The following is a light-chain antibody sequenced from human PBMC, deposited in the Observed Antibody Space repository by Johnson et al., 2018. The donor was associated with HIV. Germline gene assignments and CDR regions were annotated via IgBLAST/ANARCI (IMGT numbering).Light chain of an antibody. Sequence: QSVLTQPPSVSAAPGQKVTISCSGSSSNIGNNYVSWYQQLPGTAPKLLIYDNNKRPSGIPDRFSGSKSGTSATLGIPGLQPGDEADYYCGTGDSSLRACVFGTGTKVTVL. J-gene: IGLJ1*01. CDR3: GTGDSSLRACV. V-gene: IGLV1-51*01. CDR2: DNN. CDR1: SSNIGNNY.